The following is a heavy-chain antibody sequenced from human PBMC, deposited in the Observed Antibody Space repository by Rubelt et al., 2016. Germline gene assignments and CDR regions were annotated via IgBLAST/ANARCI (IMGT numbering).Heavy chain of an antibody. CDR2: ISGNGGST. Sequence: ASGFTYTYSTMTWVRQAPGKGLEWVSAISGNGGSTYYTDSVRGRFTISRDNSRNTLYLQMNSLRAEDTAVYYCAKGHSNLDYWGQGTLVTVSS. CDR3: AKGHSNLDY. V-gene: IGHV3-23*01. J-gene: IGHJ4*02. CDR1: GFTYTYST. D-gene: IGHD6-13*01.